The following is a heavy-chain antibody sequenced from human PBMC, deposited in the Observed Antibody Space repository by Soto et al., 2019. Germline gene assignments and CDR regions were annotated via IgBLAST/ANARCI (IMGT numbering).Heavy chain of an antibody. V-gene: IGHV4-59*12. Sequence: KPSETLSLTCTVSGGSISSYYWSWIRQPPGKGLEWIGYIYYSGSTNYNPSLKSRVTISVDTSKNQFSLKLSSVTAADTAVYYCARDPRYSSSSHYGMDVWGQGTTVTVSS. D-gene: IGHD6-13*01. CDR2: IYYSGST. CDR3: ARDPRYSSSSHYGMDV. CDR1: GGSISSYY. J-gene: IGHJ6*02.